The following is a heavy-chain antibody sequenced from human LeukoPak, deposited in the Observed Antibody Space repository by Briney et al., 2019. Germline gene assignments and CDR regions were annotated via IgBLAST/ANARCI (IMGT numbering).Heavy chain of an antibody. D-gene: IGHD3-10*01. J-gene: IGHJ6*02. CDR3: ARGRIRGVKTYGMDV. V-gene: IGHV1-18*01. CDR1: GYTFTYYG. CDR2: ISPNNGNS. Sequence: ASVKVSCKASGYTFTYYGISWARQAPGQGLEWMGRISPNNGNSNYVQKFQGRVTMTTNASTKTAYMELRSVRSDDTAVYYCARGRIRGVKTYGMDVWGQGTTVTVSS.